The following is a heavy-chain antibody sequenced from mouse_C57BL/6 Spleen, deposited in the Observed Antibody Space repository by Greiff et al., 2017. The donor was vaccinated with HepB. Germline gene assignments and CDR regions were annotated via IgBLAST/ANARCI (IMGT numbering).Heavy chain of an antibody. J-gene: IGHJ3*01. Sequence: EVQVVESGGGLVKPGGSLKLSCAASGFTFSDYGMHWVRQAPEKGLEWVAYISSGSSTIYYADTVKGRFTISRDNAKNTLFLQMTSLRSEDTAMYYCASACYGSSLFAYWGQGALVTVSA. CDR2: ISSGSSTI. V-gene: IGHV5-17*01. CDR1: GFTFSDYG. CDR3: ASACYGSSLFAY. D-gene: IGHD1-1*01.